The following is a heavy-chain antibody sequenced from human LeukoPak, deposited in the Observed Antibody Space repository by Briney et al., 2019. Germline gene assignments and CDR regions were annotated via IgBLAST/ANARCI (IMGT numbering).Heavy chain of an antibody. CDR2: ISYDGSNK. V-gene: IGHV3-30*03. Sequence: PGGSLRLSCAASGFTFSSYGMHWVRQAPGKGLEWVAVISYDGSNKYYADSVKGRFTISRDNAKNSLYLQMNSLRAEDTAVYYCASSVGATIYYYYYMDVWGKGTTVTVSS. J-gene: IGHJ6*03. D-gene: IGHD1-26*01. CDR1: GFTFSSYG. CDR3: ASSVGATIYYYYYMDV.